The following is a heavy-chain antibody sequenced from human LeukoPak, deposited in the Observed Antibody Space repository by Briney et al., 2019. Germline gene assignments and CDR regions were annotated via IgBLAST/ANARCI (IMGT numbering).Heavy chain of an antibody. V-gene: IGHV4-39*07. CDR1: GGSISSGGYY. Sequence: PSETLSLTCTVSGGSISSGGYYWSWIRQHPGKGLEWIGGIYHSGSTNYNPSLKSRVTISVDKSKNQFSLKLSSVTAADTAVYYCARDPRYSSSWYLLDYYYYGMDVWGQGTTVTVSS. J-gene: IGHJ6*02. D-gene: IGHD6-13*01. CDR2: IYHSGST. CDR3: ARDPRYSSSWYLLDYYYYGMDV.